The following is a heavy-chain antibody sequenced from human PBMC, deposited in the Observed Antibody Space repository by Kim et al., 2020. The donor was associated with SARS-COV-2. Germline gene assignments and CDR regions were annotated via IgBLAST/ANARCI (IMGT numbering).Heavy chain of an antibody. CDR1: GYTLTELS. V-gene: IGHV1-24*01. Sequence: ASVKVSCKVSGYTLTELSMNWVRQAPGKGLEWMGGFHSENGETIYAQKFQGRVTMTEDTSTDTAYMELSSLISEDTAVYYCVTEASGGMDVWGQGTTVTVSS. CDR2: FHSENGET. J-gene: IGHJ6*02. D-gene: IGHD3-10*01. CDR3: VTEASGGMDV.